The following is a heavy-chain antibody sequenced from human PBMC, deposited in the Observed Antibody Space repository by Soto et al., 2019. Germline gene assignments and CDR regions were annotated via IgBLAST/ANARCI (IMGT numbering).Heavy chain of an antibody. CDR1: GYTFTSYD. Sequence: QVQLVQSGAEVKKPGASVKVSCKASGYTFTSYDINWVRQATGQRLEWMGWMNPNSGNTGYAQKFQGRVTMSRNTSISTASRRMISLRSEVRSGYYCTREKTSYGMDVWGAGTRVTVSS. V-gene: IGHV1-8*01. CDR2: MNPNSGNT. J-gene: IGHJ6*02. CDR3: TREKTSYGMDV.